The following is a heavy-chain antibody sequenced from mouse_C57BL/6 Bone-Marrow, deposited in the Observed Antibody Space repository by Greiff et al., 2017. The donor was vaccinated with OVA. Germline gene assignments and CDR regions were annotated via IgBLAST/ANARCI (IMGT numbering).Heavy chain of an antibody. Sequence: VKLVESGAELVMPGASVKLSCKASGYTFTSYWMHWVKQRPGQGLEWIGEIDPSDSYTNYNQKFKGKSTLTVDKSSSTAYMQLSSLTSEDSAVYYCAIYGNYGGAYWGQGTLVTVSA. J-gene: IGHJ3*01. CDR3: AIYGNYGGAY. V-gene: IGHV1-69*01. CDR1: GYTFTSYW. CDR2: IDPSDSYT. D-gene: IGHD2-1*01.